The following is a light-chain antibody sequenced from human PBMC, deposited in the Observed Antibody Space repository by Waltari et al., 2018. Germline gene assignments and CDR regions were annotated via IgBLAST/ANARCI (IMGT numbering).Light chain of an antibody. CDR3: FSYAGSRNWV. Sequence: QSALTQAASVSGSPGQSITMSCTGTNSDVGSYNLVSWYQQNPGEAPKLMIFEVTKRPSGVSNWFSGSKSGNTASLTISGLQAEDEAHYYCFSYAGSRNWVFGGGTKLTVL. V-gene: IGLV2-23*02. CDR1: NSDVGSYNL. CDR2: EVT. J-gene: IGLJ3*02.